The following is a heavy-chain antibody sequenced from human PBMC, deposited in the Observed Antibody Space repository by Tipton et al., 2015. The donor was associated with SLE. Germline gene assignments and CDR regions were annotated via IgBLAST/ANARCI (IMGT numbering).Heavy chain of an antibody. CDR1: GGSISSYY. J-gene: IGHJ6*03. D-gene: IGHD3-16*01. Sequence: GLVKPSETLSLTCTVSGGSISSYYWSWIRQPPGKGLEWIGYIYYSGSTNYNPSLKSRVTISVDTSKNQFSLKLSSVTAADTAVYYCAREGGAPGPGAYYYYYYMDVWGKGTTVTVSS. CDR3: AREGGAPGPGAYYYYYYMDV. V-gene: IGHV4-59*01. CDR2: IYYSGST.